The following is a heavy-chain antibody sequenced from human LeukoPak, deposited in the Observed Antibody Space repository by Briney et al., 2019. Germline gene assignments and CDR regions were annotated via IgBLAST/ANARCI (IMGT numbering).Heavy chain of an antibody. D-gene: IGHD5-12*01. CDR2: TSGSGGNT. J-gene: IGHJ4*02. Sequence: GGSLRLSCAASGFTLRSHDMSWARHAPGKGLEWPAATSGSGGNTYYADSVKGRFAISRDNSKNTLYLQMNSLRAEDTAVYYCAKEYSGYVFDYWGGGTLVTVSS. V-gene: IGHV3-23*01. CDR3: AKEYSGYVFDY. CDR1: GFTLRSHD.